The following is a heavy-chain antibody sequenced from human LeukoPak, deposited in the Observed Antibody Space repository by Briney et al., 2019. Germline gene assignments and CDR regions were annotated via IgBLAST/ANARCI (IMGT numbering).Heavy chain of an antibody. V-gene: IGHV1-69*13. CDR1: GGTFSSYA. CDR2: IIPIFGTA. D-gene: IGHD4-17*01. CDR3: ARVTNDYGDLYYFDY. J-gene: IGHJ4*02. Sequence: SVKVSCKASGGTFSSYAISWVRQAPGQGLEWMGGIIPIFGTANYAQKFQGRVTITADESTSTAYMELSSLRSEDTAVYYCARVTNDYGDLYYFDYWGQGTLVTVSS.